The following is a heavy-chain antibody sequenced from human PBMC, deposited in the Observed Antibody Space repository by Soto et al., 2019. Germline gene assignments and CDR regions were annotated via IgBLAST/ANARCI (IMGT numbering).Heavy chain of an antibody. CDR2: IYYSGST. Sequence: QVQLQESGPGLVKPSQTLSLTCTVSGGSISSGGYYWSWIRQHPGKGLEWIGYIYYSGSTYYNPSLKSRVTISVDTSKNQFSLKLSSVTAADTAVYYCARASGGYYYGSGSSYYFDYWSQGTLVTVSS. D-gene: IGHD3-10*01. CDR3: ARASGGYYYGSGSSYYFDY. J-gene: IGHJ4*02. CDR1: GGSISSGGYY. V-gene: IGHV4-31*03.